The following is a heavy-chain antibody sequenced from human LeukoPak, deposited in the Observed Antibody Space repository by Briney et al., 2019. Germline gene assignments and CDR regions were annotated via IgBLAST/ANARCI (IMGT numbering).Heavy chain of an antibody. D-gene: IGHD1-14*01. Sequence: ASVKVSCKASGGTFSSYAISWVRQAPGQGLEWMGGIIPIFGTANYAQKFQGRVTITTDESTSTAYMELSSLRSEDTAVYYCARSGLNRNNWFDPWGQGTLVTVSS. CDR1: GGTFSSYA. CDR3: ARSGLNRNNWFDP. V-gene: IGHV1-69*05. CDR2: IIPIFGTA. J-gene: IGHJ5*02.